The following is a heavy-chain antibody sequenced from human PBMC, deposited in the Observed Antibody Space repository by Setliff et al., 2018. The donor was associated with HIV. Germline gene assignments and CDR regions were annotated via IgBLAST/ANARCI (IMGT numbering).Heavy chain of an antibody. CDR2: IYHSGST. Sequence: SETLSLTCAVSGYSISSGYYWGWIRQPPGKGLEWIGSIYHSGSTYYNPPLKSRVTISVDTSKNQFSLKLSSVTAADTAVYYCARDGRMAREYYFDYWGQGTLVTVSS. CDR3: ARDGRMAREYYFDY. V-gene: IGHV4-38-2*02. CDR1: GYSISSGYY. D-gene: IGHD2-8*01. J-gene: IGHJ4*02.